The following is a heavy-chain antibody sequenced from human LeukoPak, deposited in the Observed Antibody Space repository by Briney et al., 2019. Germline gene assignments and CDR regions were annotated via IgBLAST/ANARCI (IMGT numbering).Heavy chain of an antibody. J-gene: IGHJ4*02. Sequence: ASVKVSCKASGYTFTGYYMHWVRQAPGQGLEWMGWINPNNGGTNYAQKFQGRVTMTRDPSISTAYMELSRLRSDDTAVYFCASASAQVGATLDYWGQGTLVTVSS. CDR3: ASASAQVGATLDY. CDR2: INPNNGGT. CDR1: GYTFTGYY. D-gene: IGHD1-26*01. V-gene: IGHV1-2*02.